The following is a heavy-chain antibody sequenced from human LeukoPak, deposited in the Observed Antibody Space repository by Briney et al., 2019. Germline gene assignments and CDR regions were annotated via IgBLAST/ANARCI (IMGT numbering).Heavy chain of an antibody. Sequence: PGRSLRLSCAASGFTFSSYGMHWVRQAPGKGLEWVAVIWYDGSNKYYADSVKGRFTISRDNSKNTLYLQMNNLRAEDTAVYYCAKCSTYYYDSSGYYYFDYWGQGTLVTVSS. CDR2: IWYDGSNK. D-gene: IGHD3-22*01. V-gene: IGHV3-33*06. J-gene: IGHJ4*02. CDR3: AKCSTYYYDSSGYYYFDY. CDR1: GFTFSSYG.